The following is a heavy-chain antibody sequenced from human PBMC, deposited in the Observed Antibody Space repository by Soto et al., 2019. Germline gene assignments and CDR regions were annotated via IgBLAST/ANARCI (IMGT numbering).Heavy chain of an antibody. CDR1: GFTFSSYA. J-gene: IGHJ4*02. Sequence: GGSLRLSCAASGFTFSSYAMSWVRQAPGKGLEWVSAISGSGGSTYYADSVKGRFTISRDNSKNTLYLQMNSLRAEDTAVYYCAPGGFLEWLFDYWGQGTLVTVSS. CDR3: APGGFLEWLFDY. D-gene: IGHD3-3*01. CDR2: ISGSGGST. V-gene: IGHV3-23*01.